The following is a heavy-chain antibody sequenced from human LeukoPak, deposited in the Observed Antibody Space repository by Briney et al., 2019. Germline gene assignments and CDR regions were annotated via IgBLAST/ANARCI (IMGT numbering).Heavy chain of an antibody. Sequence: GESPKISCKGSGYSFTSYWIGWVRQMPGKGLEWMGIIYPGDSDTRYSPSFQGQVTISADKSISTAYLQWSSLKASDTAMYHCARHPGGSGDPNWFDPWGQGTLVTVSS. V-gene: IGHV5-51*01. CDR3: ARHPGGSGDPNWFDP. CDR2: IYPGDSDT. D-gene: IGHD4-17*01. CDR1: GYSFTSYW. J-gene: IGHJ5*02.